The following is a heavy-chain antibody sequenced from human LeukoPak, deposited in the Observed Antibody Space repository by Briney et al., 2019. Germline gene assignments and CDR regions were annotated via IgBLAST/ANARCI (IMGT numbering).Heavy chain of an antibody. J-gene: IGHJ4*02. CDR2: IKRGGSEK. CDR3: ARRSHLSFDY. Sequence: PGGSLGLSCAASGFGFSYYWMTWVRQAPGKGLEWVAGIKRGGSEKYYVDSVKGRFTISRDNAKNSLSLQMNSLRAEDTAVYFCARRSHLSFDYTGQGTLVTVSS. D-gene: IGHD2/OR15-2a*01. CDR1: GFGFSYYW. V-gene: IGHV3-7*01.